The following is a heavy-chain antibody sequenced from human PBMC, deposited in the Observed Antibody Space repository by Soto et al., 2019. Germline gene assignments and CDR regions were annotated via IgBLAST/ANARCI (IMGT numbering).Heavy chain of an antibody. J-gene: IGHJ6*02. Sequence: PSETLSLTCTVSGGSISSGDYYWSWIRQPPGKGLEWIGYIYYSGSTYYNPSLKSRVTISVDTSKNQFSLKLSSVTAADTAVYYCARTLYSSSWNYYGMDVWGQGTTVTVS. CDR3: ARTLYSSSWNYYGMDV. D-gene: IGHD6-13*01. V-gene: IGHV4-30-4*01. CDR2: IYYSGST. CDR1: GGSISSGDYY.